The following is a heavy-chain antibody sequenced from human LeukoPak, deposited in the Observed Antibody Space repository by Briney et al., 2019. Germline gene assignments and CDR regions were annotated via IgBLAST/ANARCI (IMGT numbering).Heavy chain of an antibody. J-gene: IGHJ4*02. CDR2: INPNSGGT. V-gene: IGHV1-2*06. D-gene: IGHD6-19*01. CDR3: ATNPIAVAGKPDC. Sequence: ASVKVSCKASGYTFTGYYMHWVRQAPGQGLEWMGRINPNSGGTNYAQKFQGRVTMTRDTSISTAYMELSRLRSDDTAVYYCATNPIAVAGKPDCWGQGTLVTVSS. CDR1: GYTFTGYY.